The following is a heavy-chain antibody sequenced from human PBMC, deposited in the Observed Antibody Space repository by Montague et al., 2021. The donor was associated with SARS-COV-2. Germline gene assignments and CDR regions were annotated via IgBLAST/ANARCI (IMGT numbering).Heavy chain of an antibody. CDR1: GDSVSSNIAA. CDR3: TQERGPGRTTWHYFDY. D-gene: IGHD1-14*01. CDR2: TYYRSKWYN. Sequence: CAISGDSVSSNIAAWNWIRQSPSRGLEWLGRTYYRSKWYNDYAVSVRSRITISPDTSKNRFSRQLNSVTPEDTAVYYCTQERGPGRTTWHYFDYWGQGTLVTVSS. V-gene: IGHV6-1*01. J-gene: IGHJ4*02.